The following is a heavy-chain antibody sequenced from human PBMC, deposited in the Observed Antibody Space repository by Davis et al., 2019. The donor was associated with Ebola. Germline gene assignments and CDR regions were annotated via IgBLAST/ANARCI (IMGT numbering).Heavy chain of an antibody. V-gene: IGHV3-9*01. Sequence: SLKISCAASGFTFSSYAMHWVRQAPGKGLEWVSGISWNSGSIGYADSVKGRFTISRDNAKNSLYLQMNSLRAEDTALYYCAKGVAGSPLGYGMDVWGQGTTVTVSS. CDR2: ISWNSGSI. CDR3: AKGVAGSPLGYGMDV. CDR1: GFTFSSYA. J-gene: IGHJ6*02. D-gene: IGHD6-19*01.